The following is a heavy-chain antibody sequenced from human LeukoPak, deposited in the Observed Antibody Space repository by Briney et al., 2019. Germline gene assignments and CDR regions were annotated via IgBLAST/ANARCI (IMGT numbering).Heavy chain of an antibody. V-gene: IGHV1-18*01. Sequence: GASVKVSCKASGYTFTSYGISWVRQAPGQGLEWMGWISAYNGNTNYAQKLQGRVTMTTDTSTSTAYMELRSLRSDDTAVYYCAREKTTVTTRWLGGFDYWGQGTLVTVSS. CDR3: AREKTTVTTRWLGGFDY. D-gene: IGHD4-17*01. J-gene: IGHJ4*02. CDR2: ISAYNGNT. CDR1: GYTFTSYG.